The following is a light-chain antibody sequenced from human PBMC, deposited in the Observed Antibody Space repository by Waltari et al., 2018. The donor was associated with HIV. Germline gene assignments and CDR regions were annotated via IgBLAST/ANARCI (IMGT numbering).Light chain of an antibody. J-gene: IGKJ2*01. CDR1: RSVSSN. Sequence: EVVMTQSPDTLSVSPGERATLSCRASRSVSSNLAWYQQKPGQAPSLLIYGASTRATGIPARFSGSGSGTEFTLTISSLQSEDFAVYSCQQYKNWPLYTFGQGTKLEIK. CDR3: QQYKNWPLYT. V-gene: IGKV3-15*01. CDR2: GAS.